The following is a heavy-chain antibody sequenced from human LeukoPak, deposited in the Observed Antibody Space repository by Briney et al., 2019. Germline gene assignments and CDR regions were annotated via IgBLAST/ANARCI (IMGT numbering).Heavy chain of an antibody. CDR2: IYYSGST. D-gene: IGHD1-26*01. Sequence: SETLSLTCTVSGGSISSSSYYWGWIRQPPGKGLEWIGSIYYSGSTYYNPSLKSRVTISVDTSKNQFSLKLSSVTAADTAVYYCARDLVGAPGGDYWGQGTLVTVSS. CDR3: ARDLVGAPGGDY. V-gene: IGHV4-39*07. CDR1: GGSISSSSYY. J-gene: IGHJ4*02.